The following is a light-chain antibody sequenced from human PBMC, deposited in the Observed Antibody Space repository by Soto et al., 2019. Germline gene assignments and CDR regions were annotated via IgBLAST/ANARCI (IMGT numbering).Light chain of an antibody. CDR1: SSDVGGYNY. CDR2: DVT. Sequence: QAVVTQPASVSGSPGQSITISCTGTSSDVGGYNYVSWYQQHPGKVPKLIIYDVTVRPSGVSTRFSGSKSGTTASLTISGLQAEDEADYYCNSYTSSSIVVFGGGTKLTVL. CDR3: NSYTSSSIVV. J-gene: IGLJ2*01. V-gene: IGLV2-14*03.